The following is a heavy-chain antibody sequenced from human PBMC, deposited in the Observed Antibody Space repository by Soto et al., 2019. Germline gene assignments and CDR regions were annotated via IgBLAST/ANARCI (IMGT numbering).Heavy chain of an antibody. V-gene: IGHV4-30-4*01. CDR3: ARDYSNYAAYYYYGMDV. CDR2: IYYSGST. J-gene: IGHJ6*02. CDR1: GGSISSGDYY. D-gene: IGHD4-4*01. Sequence: ASETLSLTCTVSGGSISSGDYYWSWIRQPPGKGLEWIGYIYYSGSTYYNPSLKSRVTISVDTSKNQFSLKLSSVTAADTAVYYCARDYSNYAAYYYYGMDVWGQGTTVTVSS.